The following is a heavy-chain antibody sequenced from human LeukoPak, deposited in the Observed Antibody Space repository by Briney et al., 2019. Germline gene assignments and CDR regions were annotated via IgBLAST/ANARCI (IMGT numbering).Heavy chain of an antibody. CDR1: GGSISSYY. V-gene: IGHV4-4*07. D-gene: IGHD6-13*01. J-gene: IGHJ4*02. Sequence: SETLSLTCTVSGGSISSYYWSWIRQPAGKGLEWIGRIYTSGSTNYNPSLKRRVTMSVDTSKNQFSLRLSSVTAADTAVYYCARGRAAAGKLDYWGQGTLVTVSS. CDR2: IYTSGST. CDR3: ARGRAAAGKLDY.